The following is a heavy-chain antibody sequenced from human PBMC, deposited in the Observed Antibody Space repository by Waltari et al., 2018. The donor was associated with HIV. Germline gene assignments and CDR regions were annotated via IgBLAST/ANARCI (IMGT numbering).Heavy chain of an antibody. Sequence: QVQLQESGPGLVKPSETLSLTCTVSGYSISSGYYWGWIRQPPGKGLEWIGSIYHSGSTYYNPSLKSRVTISVDTSKNQFSLKLSSVTAADTAVYYCARVSRAVAGKGLVDYWGQGTLVTVSS. CDR2: IYHSGST. CDR3: ARVSRAVAGKGLVDY. V-gene: IGHV4-38-2*02. J-gene: IGHJ4*02. D-gene: IGHD6-19*01. CDR1: GYSISSGYY.